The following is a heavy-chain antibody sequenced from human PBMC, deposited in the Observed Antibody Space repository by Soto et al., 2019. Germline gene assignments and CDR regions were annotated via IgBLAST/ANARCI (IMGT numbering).Heavy chain of an antibody. CDR2: INPHSGDT. Sequence: QVQLVQSGAEVKKPGASVKVSYVASGYTFTDHYIHWVRQAPEQGLEWMGWINPHSGDTIYAQKFQGRVTLTRDTSISTAYMELSRLRSDDTAVYYCARGRTVNFYGMDVWGQGTTVTVSS. CDR3: ARGRTVNFYGMDV. CDR1: GYTFTDHY. V-gene: IGHV1-2*02. J-gene: IGHJ6*02. D-gene: IGHD4-17*01.